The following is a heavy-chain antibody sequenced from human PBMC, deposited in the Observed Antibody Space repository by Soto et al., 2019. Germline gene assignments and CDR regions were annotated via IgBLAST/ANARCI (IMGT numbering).Heavy chain of an antibody. Sequence: QVQLVESGGGVVQPGRSLRLSCAASGFTFRSYGMHWVRQAPGTGLEWVAVISYDGSDPYYADSVKGRFTISRDNSKNTLYQQMNSLRAEDTAVYYCAKDLSYYDSSGYYDWGQGTLVTVSS. D-gene: IGHD3-22*01. CDR2: ISYDGSDP. J-gene: IGHJ4*02. V-gene: IGHV3-30*18. CDR1: GFTFRSYG. CDR3: AKDLSYYDSSGYYD.